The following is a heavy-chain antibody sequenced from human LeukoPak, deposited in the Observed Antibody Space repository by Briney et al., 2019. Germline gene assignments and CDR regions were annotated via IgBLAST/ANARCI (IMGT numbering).Heavy chain of an antibody. CDR1: GFTFNTYG. CDR3: AKEIDDPGATPDY. D-gene: IGHD2-15*01. V-gene: IGHV3-30*02. J-gene: IGHJ4*02. CDR2: IRFDGSNK. Sequence: PGGSLRLSCAASGFTFNTYGMHWFRQAPGKGLEWVTFIRFDGSNKDYADSVKGRFTISRDNSKNTLYLQMHSLRPEDTAMYYCAKEIDDPGATPDYWGQGTQVTVSS.